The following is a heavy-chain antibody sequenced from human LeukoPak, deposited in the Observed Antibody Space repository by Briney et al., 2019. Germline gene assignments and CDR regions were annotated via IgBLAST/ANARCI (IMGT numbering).Heavy chain of an antibody. D-gene: IGHD3-22*01. V-gene: IGHV3-21*01. Sequence: GGSLRLSCAASGFTVSSNYMSWVRQAPGKGLEWVSSISSSSSYIYYADSVKGRFTISRDNAKNSLYLQMNSLRAEDTAVYYCARVYYYDSSGYYHAYDYWGQGTLVTVSS. CDR1: GFTVSSNY. CDR2: ISSSSSYI. CDR3: ARVYYYDSSGYYHAYDY. J-gene: IGHJ4*02.